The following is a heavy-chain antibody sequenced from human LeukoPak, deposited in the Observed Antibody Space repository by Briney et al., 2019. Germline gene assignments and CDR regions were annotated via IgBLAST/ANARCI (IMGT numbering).Heavy chain of an antibody. CDR3: AKNYDFWSASGFDY. Sequence: GGSLRLSCAASGFTFKSYTMNWVRQAPGKGLEWVSSISSNSGVIYYADSVKGRFTISRDNAKNSLSLQMMSLRAEDTAVYYCAKNYDFWSASGFDYWGQGTLVTVSS. J-gene: IGHJ4*02. V-gene: IGHV3-48*01. CDR2: ISSNSGVI. D-gene: IGHD3-3*01. CDR1: GFTFKSYT.